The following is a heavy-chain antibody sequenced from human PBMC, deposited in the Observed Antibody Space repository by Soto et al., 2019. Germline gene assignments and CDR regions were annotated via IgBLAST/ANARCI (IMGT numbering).Heavy chain of an antibody. Sequence: QVQLVQSGAEVKKPGSSVKVSCKASGGTFSSYTISWVRQAPGQGLEWMGRIILILGIANYAQKFQGRVTITADKSTSTAYMELSSLRSEDTAVYYCARGWDGYNFDYWGQGTLVTVSS. J-gene: IGHJ4*02. CDR2: IILILGIA. CDR1: GGTFSSYT. D-gene: IGHD5-12*01. V-gene: IGHV1-69*02. CDR3: ARGWDGYNFDY.